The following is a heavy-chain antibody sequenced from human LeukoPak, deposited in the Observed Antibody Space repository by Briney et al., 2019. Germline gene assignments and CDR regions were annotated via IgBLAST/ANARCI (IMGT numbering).Heavy chain of an antibody. Sequence: GESLKISCKVSGYSFTSYCIGWVRQTPGKGLEWMGIIYPGDSGPTYSLSFQGQVTISVDKSINTAYLQWSSLQASDTAMYYCGMSGDRVPLQDDVFDVWGQGTMVTVST. V-gene: IGHV5-51*01. D-gene: IGHD1-26*01. CDR2: IYPGDSGP. CDR1: GYSFTSYC. J-gene: IGHJ3*01. CDR3: GMSGDRVPLQDDVFDV.